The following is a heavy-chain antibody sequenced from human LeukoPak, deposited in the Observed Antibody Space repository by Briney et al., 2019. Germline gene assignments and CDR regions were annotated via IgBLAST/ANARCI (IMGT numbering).Heavy chain of an antibody. J-gene: IGHJ6*03. V-gene: IGHV4-4*07. Sequence: PSETLSLTCAVYGGSFSGYYWSWIRQPPGKGLEWIGRIYTSGSTNYNPSLKSRVTMSVDTSKNQFSLKLSSVTAADTAVYYCARDRHYMDVWGKGTTVTISS. CDR1: GGSFSGYY. CDR3: ARDRHYMDV. CDR2: IYTSGST.